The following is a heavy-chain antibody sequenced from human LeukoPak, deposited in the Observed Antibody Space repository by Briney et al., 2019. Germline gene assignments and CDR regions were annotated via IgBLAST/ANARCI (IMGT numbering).Heavy chain of an antibody. CDR2: IYYSGST. Sequence: SETLSLTCTVSGGSISSYYWSWIRQPPGKGLEWIGYIYYSGSTNYNPSLKSRVTISVDTSKNQFSLKLSSVTAADTAVYYCARAYSSSWYYNWFDPWGQGTLVTVSS. V-gene: IGHV4-59*01. CDR3: ARAYSSSWYYNWFDP. CDR1: GGSISSYY. J-gene: IGHJ5*02. D-gene: IGHD6-13*01.